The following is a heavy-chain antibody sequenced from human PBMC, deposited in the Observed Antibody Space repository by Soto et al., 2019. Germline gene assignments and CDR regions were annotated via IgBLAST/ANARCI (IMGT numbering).Heavy chain of an antibody. CDR1: GFTFSTSW. V-gene: IGHV3-74*01. Sequence: GGSLRLSCAASGFTFSTSWVHWVHQVPGKGLVWVARVNGDSSRTTYADFVRGRFTISRDNAKNTLYLQMNSLRVEDSAVYYCARPYSSSFSYLDYWGQGNLVTVS. CDR3: ARPYSSSFSYLDY. J-gene: IGHJ4*02. CDR2: VNGDSSRT. D-gene: IGHD6-6*01.